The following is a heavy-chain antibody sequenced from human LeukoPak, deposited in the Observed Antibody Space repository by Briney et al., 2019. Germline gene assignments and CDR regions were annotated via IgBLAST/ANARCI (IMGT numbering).Heavy chain of an antibody. CDR2: INPNSGGT. V-gene: IGHV1-2*02. CDR1: GYTFTGYY. J-gene: IGHJ4*02. D-gene: IGHD3-22*01. CDR3: ARLEYYDSSGYLDY. Sequence: GASVKVSCKASGYTFTGYYMHWVRQAPGQGLEWMGWINPNSGGTNYAQKFQGRVTMTRDTSISTAYMELSRLRSDDTAVYYCARLEYYDSSGYLDYWGQGTLVTVSS.